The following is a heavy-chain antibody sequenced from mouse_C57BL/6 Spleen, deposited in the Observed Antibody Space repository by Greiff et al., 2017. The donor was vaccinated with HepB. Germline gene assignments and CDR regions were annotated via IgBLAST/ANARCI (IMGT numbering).Heavy chain of an antibody. J-gene: IGHJ4*01. CDR1: GYTFTSYW. V-gene: IGHV1-69*01. Sequence: VQLQQPGAELVMPGASVKLSCKASGYTFTSYWMHWVKQRPGQGLEWIGEIDPSDSYTNYNQKFKGKSTLTVDKSSSTAYMQLSSLTSEDSAVYYCARGVEDAMDYWGQGTSVTVSS. D-gene: IGHD1-1*01. CDR2: IDPSDSYT. CDR3: ARGVEDAMDY.